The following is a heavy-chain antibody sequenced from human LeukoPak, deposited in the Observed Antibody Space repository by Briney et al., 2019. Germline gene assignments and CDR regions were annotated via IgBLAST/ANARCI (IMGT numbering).Heavy chain of an antibody. CDR1: GFTFSSYA. CDR3: AKDYYGDYFGYFDY. J-gene: IGHJ4*02. CDR2: ISGSGGST. V-gene: IGHV3-23*01. D-gene: IGHD4-17*01. Sequence: PGGSLRLSCAASGFTFSSYAMNWVRQAPGKGLEWVSAISGSGGSTYYADSVKGRFTISRDNSKNTLYLQMNSLRAEDTAVYYCAKDYYGDYFGYFDYWGQGTLVTVSS.